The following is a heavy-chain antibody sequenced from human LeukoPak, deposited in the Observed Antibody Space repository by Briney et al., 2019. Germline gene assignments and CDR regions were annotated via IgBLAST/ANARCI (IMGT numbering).Heavy chain of an antibody. J-gene: IGHJ4*02. D-gene: IGHD6-13*01. CDR3: ARESIAAAGTDY. CDR2: IYYSGST. CDR1: GGSISSSSYY. V-gene: IGHV4-39*07. Sequence: SETLSLTCTVSGGSISSSSYYWGWIRQPPGRGLEWIGSIYYSGSTYYNPSLKSRVTISVDTSKNQFSLKLSSVTAADTAVYYCARESIAAAGTDYWGQGTLVTVSS.